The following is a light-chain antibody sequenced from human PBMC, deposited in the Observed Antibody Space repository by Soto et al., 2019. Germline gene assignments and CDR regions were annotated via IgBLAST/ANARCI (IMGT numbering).Light chain of an antibody. Sequence: PEERATLSCRASQSVSSYLAWYQQKPGQAPRLLIYDASNRATGIPARFSGSGSGTDFTLTISSLEPEDFAVYYCQQRSNWPLTFGGGTKVDI. CDR3: QQRSNWPLT. V-gene: IGKV3-11*01. CDR1: QSVSSY. CDR2: DAS. J-gene: IGKJ4*01.